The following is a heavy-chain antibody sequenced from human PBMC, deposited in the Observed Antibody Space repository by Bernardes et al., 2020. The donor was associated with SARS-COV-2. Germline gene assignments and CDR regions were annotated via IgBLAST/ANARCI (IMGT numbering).Heavy chain of an antibody. CDR1: GDSVSSVSYY. Sequence: SEPLSLTCTVSGDSVSSVSYYWGWLLQPPGKGLESIGYIYYNGVTNYNPSLKSRVIISIDTSKNQFSLKLTSVTTADTAVYYCARLIRSNWPDFWGQGTLVTVSS. CDR3: ARLIRSNWPDF. V-gene: IGHV4-61*01. J-gene: IGHJ4*02. CDR2: IYYNGVT. D-gene: IGHD1-1*01.